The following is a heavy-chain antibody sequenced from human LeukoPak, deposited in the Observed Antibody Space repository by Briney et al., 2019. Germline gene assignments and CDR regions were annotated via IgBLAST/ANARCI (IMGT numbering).Heavy chain of an antibody. CDR1: GFTLSSYS. CDR2: ISSSSSYI. V-gene: IGHV3-21*01. J-gene: IGHJ6*03. CDR3: ARAGENPDSVYYYMDV. D-gene: IGHD3-10*01. Sequence: GGPLRLSCAASGFTLSSYSMNWVRQAPGKGLEWVSSISSSSSYIYYADSVKGRFTISRDNAKNSLYLQMNSLRGEDTAVYYCARAGENPDSVYYYMDVWGKGTTVTVSS.